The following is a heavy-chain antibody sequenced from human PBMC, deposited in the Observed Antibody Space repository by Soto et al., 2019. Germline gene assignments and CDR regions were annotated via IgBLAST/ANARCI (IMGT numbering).Heavy chain of an antibody. Sequence: EAQLLESGGGLVQPGGSLRLSCAASGFTFSSYGMNWVRQAPGKGLEWVSSITATGGNTYYADSVKGRFTISRDNSKDTLSLQMNSLRAEDTAVYYCAGRYCTVGICYTNYYYYMDVWGKGTTVTVSS. D-gene: IGHD2-8*02. CDR2: ITATGGNT. V-gene: IGHV3-23*01. CDR3: AGRYCTVGICYTNYYYYMDV. CDR1: GFTFSSYG. J-gene: IGHJ6*03.